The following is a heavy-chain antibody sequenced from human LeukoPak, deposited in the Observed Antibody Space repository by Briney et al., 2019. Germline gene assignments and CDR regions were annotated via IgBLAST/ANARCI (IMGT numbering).Heavy chain of an antibody. J-gene: IGHJ4*02. Sequence: SETLSLTCVVSGVSMNSYYWNWVRQPPGEGLEWLGSVSYSGNTNYNPSLKSRVTISIDTSKKQFSLKVNSVTSADTAVYYCARESKPLWFEESPPRIFDYWGQGTLVTVSS. CDR2: VSYSGNT. CDR1: GVSMNSYY. V-gene: IGHV4-59*01. CDR3: ARESKPLWFEESPPRIFDY. D-gene: IGHD3-10*01.